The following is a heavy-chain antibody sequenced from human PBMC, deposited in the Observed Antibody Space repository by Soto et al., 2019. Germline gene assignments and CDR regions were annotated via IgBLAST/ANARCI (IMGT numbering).Heavy chain of an antibody. CDR1: GGSISSGGYY. V-gene: IGHV4-61*08. D-gene: IGHD3-16*01. CDR3: AGLGVSEYFFAS. CDR2: IYYSGST. J-gene: IGHJ4*02. Sequence: SETLSLTCTVSGGSISSGGYYWSWIRQHPGKGLEWIGYIYYSGSTKYNPSLQSRVTISVDTSKNQFSLNLMSVTAADTAVYYCAGLGVSEYFFASWGQGFLVTVSS.